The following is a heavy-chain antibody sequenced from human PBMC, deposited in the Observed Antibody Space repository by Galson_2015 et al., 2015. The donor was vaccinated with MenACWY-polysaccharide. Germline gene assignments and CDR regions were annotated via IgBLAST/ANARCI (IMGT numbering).Heavy chain of an antibody. CDR3: TRRLVRGVIIRDFDS. D-gene: IGHD3-10*01. V-gene: IGHV3-7*01. Sequence: SLRLSCAASGFTFSGHWMSWVRQAPGKGLEWVANINKDGREKNYVDSVKGRFTISRDNAKNSLYLQMNSLSAEDTAVYYCTRRLVRGVIIRDFDSWGQGTLVTVSS. J-gene: IGHJ4*02. CDR1: GFTFSGHW. CDR2: INKDGREK.